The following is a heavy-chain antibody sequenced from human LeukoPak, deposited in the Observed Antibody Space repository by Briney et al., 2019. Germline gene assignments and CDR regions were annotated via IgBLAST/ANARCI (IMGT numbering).Heavy chain of an antibody. D-gene: IGHD6-19*01. CDR2: IYYSGST. Sequence: SETLSLTCTVSGGSISSYYWSWIRQPPGKGLEWIGYIYYSGSTNYNPSLKGRVTISVDTSKNQFSLKLSSVTAADTAVYYCARHYRGSGWYFGYWGQGTLVTVSS. V-gene: IGHV4-59*08. J-gene: IGHJ4*02. CDR3: ARHYRGSGWYFGY. CDR1: GGSISSYY.